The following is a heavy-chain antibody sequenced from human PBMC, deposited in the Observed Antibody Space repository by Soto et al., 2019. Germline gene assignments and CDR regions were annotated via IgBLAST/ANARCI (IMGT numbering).Heavy chain of an antibody. CDR3: ARGDRGAFDL. V-gene: IGHV3-74*01. Sequence: EVRLVESEGGLVQPGGSLSLSCAASGFTFSYYWRHWVRQAPGQGLLWVSRIHSDGSSTTYADSVKGGFTISRDNAKNTVSLQMNSLSVEDTGLYFCARGDRGAFDLWGQGTMVTVSS. J-gene: IGHJ3*01. CDR1: GFTFSYYW. CDR2: IHSDGSST. D-gene: IGHD2-21*02.